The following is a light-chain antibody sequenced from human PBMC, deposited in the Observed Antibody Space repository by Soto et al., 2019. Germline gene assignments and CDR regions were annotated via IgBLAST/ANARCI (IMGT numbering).Light chain of an antibody. V-gene: IGLV2-14*01. CDR1: SSDVGGHNY. CDR2: EVG. Sequence: QSALTQPASVSGSPGQSITISCTGSSSDVGGHNYVSWYQQYPGKAPKLIIYEVGRRPSGVSNRFSGSKSGNTASLTISGLQAEDEADYYCCSYESSINYVFGTGTKLTVL. J-gene: IGLJ1*01. CDR3: CSYESSINYV.